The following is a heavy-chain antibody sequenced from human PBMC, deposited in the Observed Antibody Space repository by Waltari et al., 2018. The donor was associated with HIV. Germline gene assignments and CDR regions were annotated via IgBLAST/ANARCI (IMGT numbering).Heavy chain of an antibody. Sequence: EVQLVESGGGVVKPGGSLRLSCAASGFTFSDYSMNWVRQAPGKGLKWVSAMSRGSKYIYYADRVKGRFTISRDNAKNSLYLQMNSLRAEDTAVYDCARGGEGSYADYWSQGTLVTVSS. J-gene: IGHJ4*02. D-gene: IGHD1-26*01. CDR2: MSRGSKYI. CDR3: ARGGEGSYADY. V-gene: IGHV3-21*01. CDR1: GFTFSDYS.